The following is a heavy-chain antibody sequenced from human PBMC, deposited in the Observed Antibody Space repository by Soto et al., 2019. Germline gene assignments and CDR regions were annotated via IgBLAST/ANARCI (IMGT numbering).Heavy chain of an antibody. CDR1: GFTFSSYS. Sequence: GGSLRLSCAASGFTFSSYSMNWVRQAPGKGLEWVSYISSSSSTIYYADSVKGRFTISRDNAKNSLYLQMNSLRAEDTAVYYCARVRFLEWLFSDYWGQGTLVTVSS. D-gene: IGHD3-3*01. V-gene: IGHV3-48*01. J-gene: IGHJ4*02. CDR3: ARVRFLEWLFSDY. CDR2: ISSSSSTI.